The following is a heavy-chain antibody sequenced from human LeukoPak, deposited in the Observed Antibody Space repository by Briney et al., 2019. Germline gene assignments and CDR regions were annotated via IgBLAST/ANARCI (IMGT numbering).Heavy chain of an antibody. CDR3: AKERRDGYPDLDY. CDR1: GFTFSSYT. V-gene: IGHV3-23*01. CDR2: INDSGGNT. D-gene: IGHD6-25*01. Sequence: PGGSLRLSCAASGFTFSSYTMGWVRQAPGKGLEWVSEINDSGGNTYYARSAKGRFTISRDNSKNTVYLQMNSLRAEDTAVYYCAKERRDGYPDLDYWGQGTLVTVSS. J-gene: IGHJ4*02.